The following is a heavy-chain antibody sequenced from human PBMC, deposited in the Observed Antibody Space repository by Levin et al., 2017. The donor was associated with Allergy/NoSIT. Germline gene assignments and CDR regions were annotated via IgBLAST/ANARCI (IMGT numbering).Heavy chain of an antibody. CDR1: GFTFSSYE. J-gene: IGHJ4*02. D-gene: IGHD3-3*01. Sequence: GESLKISCAASGFTFSSYEMNWVRRAPGKGLEWVSYISSTGSTIYSADSVKGRFTISRDNAKNSLYLHMNSQRAEDTAVYYCARQLGNFWSGYNYFDYWGQGTLVTVSS. V-gene: IGHV3-48*03. CDR2: ISSTGSTI. CDR3: ARQLGNFWSGYNYFDY.